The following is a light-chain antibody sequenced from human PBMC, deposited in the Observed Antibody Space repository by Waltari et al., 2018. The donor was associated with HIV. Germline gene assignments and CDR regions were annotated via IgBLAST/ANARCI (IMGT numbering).Light chain of an antibody. CDR3: ATWDDSLSGPV. Sequence: QSVLTQPPSASGTPGQRVAISCSGSSSNSGSNYVYWYPQLPGTAPKVLIYRSNQRPSGVHDRFSGSKSGTSASLAISALRSEDEADYYCATWDDSLSGPVFGGGTKLTVL. J-gene: IGLJ3*02. V-gene: IGLV1-47*01. CDR2: RSN. CDR1: SSNSGSNY.